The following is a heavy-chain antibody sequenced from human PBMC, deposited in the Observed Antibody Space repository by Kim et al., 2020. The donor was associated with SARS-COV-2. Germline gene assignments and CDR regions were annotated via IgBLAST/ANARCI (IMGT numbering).Heavy chain of an antibody. CDR2: IYSDGST. Sequence: GSLRLSCAASGFTVSSNYMSWVRQAPGKGLEWVSVIYSDGSTYYADSVKGRFTISRDNSKNTLYLQMKSLRAEDTAVYYCAREGGSYSREGSYLDYWGQGTPVTVSS. CDR1: GFTVSSNY. D-gene: IGHD3-10*01. V-gene: IGHV3-53*01. J-gene: IGHJ4*02. CDR3: AREGGSYSREGSYLDY.